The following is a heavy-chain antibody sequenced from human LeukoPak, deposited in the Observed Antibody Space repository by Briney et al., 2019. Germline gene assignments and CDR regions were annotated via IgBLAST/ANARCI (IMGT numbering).Heavy chain of an antibody. V-gene: IGHV3-23*01. CDR2: ISGSGGST. CDR3: AKGRGDGYNYYYYYGMDV. D-gene: IGHD5-24*01. Sequence: GGSLRLSCAASGFTFSSYAMSWVRQAPGKGLEWVSAISGSGGSTYYAGSVKGRFTISRDNSKNTLYLQMNSLRAEDTAVYYCAKGRGDGYNYYYYYGMDVWGQGTTVTVSS. CDR1: GFTFSSYA. J-gene: IGHJ6*02.